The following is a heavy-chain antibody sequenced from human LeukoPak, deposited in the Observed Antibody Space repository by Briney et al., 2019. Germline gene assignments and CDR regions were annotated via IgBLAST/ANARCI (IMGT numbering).Heavy chain of an antibody. J-gene: IGHJ4*02. CDR2: ISGSGGST. Sequence: GGSLRLSCAASGFTFSSYAMSWVRQAPGKGLEWVSAISGSGGSTYYADSVKGRFTISGDNSKNTLYLQMNSLRAEGTAVYYCAKWRYSGSYFDYWGQGTLVTVSS. D-gene: IGHD1-26*01. CDR3: AKWRYSGSYFDY. CDR1: GFTFSSYA. V-gene: IGHV3-23*01.